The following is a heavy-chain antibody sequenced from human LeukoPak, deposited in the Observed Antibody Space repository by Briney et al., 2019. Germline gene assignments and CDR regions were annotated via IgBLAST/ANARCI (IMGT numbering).Heavy chain of an antibody. Sequence: GGSLRLSCAASGFTFSNAWMSWVRQAPGKGLEWLGRLKSKTYGGTTDYAEPVKGRFTISRDDSKNTLYLQMNSLKTENTAVYYCTTTGEGYSSGWYYFDYWGQGTLVTVSS. J-gene: IGHJ4*02. V-gene: IGHV3-15*01. CDR1: GFTFSNAW. D-gene: IGHD6-19*01. CDR3: TTTGEGYSSGWYYFDY. CDR2: LKSKTYGGTT.